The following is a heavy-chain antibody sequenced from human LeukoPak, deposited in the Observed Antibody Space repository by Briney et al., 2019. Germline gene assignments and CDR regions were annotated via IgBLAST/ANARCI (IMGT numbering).Heavy chain of an antibody. CDR2: ISGSGGST. CDR3: AKDHGVGPYDY. Sequence: GGSLRLSCAASGFTLSSYAMSWVRQAPGKGLEWVSAISGSGGSTYYADSVKGRFTISRDNSKNTRYLQMNSLRAEDTAVYYCAKDHGVGPYDYWGQGTLVTGSS. CDR1: GFTLSSYA. D-gene: IGHD2-8*01. V-gene: IGHV3-23*01. J-gene: IGHJ4*02.